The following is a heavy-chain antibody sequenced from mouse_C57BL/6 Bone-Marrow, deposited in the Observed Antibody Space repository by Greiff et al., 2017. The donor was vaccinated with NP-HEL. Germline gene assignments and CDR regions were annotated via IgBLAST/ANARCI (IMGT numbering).Heavy chain of an antibody. Sequence: QVQLQQPGAELVRPGSSVELSCKASGYTFTSYWMDWVKQRPGQGLEWIGNIYPSDSETHYNQKFKDKATLTVDKSSSTAYMQLSSLTSEDSAVYYCARRTAQAHYWGQGTTLTVSS. V-gene: IGHV1-61*01. CDR2: IYPSDSET. D-gene: IGHD3-2*02. J-gene: IGHJ2*01. CDR1: GYTFTSYW. CDR3: ARRTAQAHY.